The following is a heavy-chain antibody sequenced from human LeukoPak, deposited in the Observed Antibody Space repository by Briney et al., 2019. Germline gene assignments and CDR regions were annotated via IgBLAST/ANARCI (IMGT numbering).Heavy chain of an antibody. J-gene: IGHJ4*02. CDR1: GYTFTSYD. Sequence: ASVRVSCKASGYTFTSYDINWVRQAAGQGLEWMGWMNPNSGNTGYAQRFQGRVTMTRDTSISTAYMELSSLRSGDTAVYYCARVSETPAYYYTSGYYYLGYWGQGTLVTVSS. D-gene: IGHD3-22*01. V-gene: IGHV1-8*01. CDR3: ARVSETPAYYYTSGYYYLGY. CDR2: MNPNSGNT.